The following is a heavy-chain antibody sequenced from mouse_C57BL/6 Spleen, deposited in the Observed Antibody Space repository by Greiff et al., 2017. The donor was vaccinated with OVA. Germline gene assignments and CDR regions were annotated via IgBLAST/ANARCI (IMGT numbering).Heavy chain of an antibody. Sequence: VQLQQPGAELVKPGASVKLSCKASGYTFTSYWMHWVKQRPGQGLEWIGMIHPNSGSTNYNEKFKSKATLTVDKSSSTAYMQLSSLTSEDSAVYYCARGRQLRLPYYFDYWGQGTTLTVSS. CDR2: IHPNSGST. J-gene: IGHJ2*01. D-gene: IGHD3-2*02. CDR1: GYTFTSYW. V-gene: IGHV1-64*01. CDR3: ARGRQLRLPYYFDY.